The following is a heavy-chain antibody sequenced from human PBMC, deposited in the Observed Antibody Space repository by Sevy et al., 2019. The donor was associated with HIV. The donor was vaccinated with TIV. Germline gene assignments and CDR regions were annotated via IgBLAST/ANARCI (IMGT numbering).Heavy chain of an antibody. Sequence: SETLSLTCTVSGGSISSYYWSWIRQPPGKGLEWIGYIYYRGSTNYNPSPKSRVTVSVDTSKNQFSLKLSSVTAADTAVYYCASGGRHYYDSSGYYEFGTFDYWGQGTLVTVSS. V-gene: IGHV4-59*01. D-gene: IGHD3-22*01. J-gene: IGHJ4*02. CDR3: ASGGRHYYDSSGYYEFGTFDY. CDR2: IYYRGST. CDR1: GGSISSYY.